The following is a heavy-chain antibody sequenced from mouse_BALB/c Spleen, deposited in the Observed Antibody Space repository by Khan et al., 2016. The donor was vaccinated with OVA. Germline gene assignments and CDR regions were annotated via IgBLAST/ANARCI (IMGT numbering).Heavy chain of an antibody. CDR1: GYTFTSYD. J-gene: IGHJ1*01. D-gene: IGHD1-1*01. CDR2: IFPGDGST. V-gene: IGHV1-85*01. Sequence: QVQLQQSGSELVKPGASVKLSCRASGYTFTSYDINWVRQRPEQGLEWIGWIFPGDGSTKYNEKFKGKATLTSDKSSSTAYMQLSWLTSEDSAVDFCARQYYGSILYWYFDVWGAGTTVTVSS. CDR3: ARQYYGSILYWYFDV.